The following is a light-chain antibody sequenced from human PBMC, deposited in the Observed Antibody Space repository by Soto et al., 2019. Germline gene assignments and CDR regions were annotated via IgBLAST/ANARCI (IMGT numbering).Light chain of an antibody. CDR1: SSDVGGYKY. J-gene: IGLJ1*01. V-gene: IGLV2-11*01. Sequence: QSALTQPRSVSGSPGQSVTISCTGTSSDVGGYKYVSWYQQRPGKAPKLMIYDVTERPSGVPDRFSGSKSGNTASLTISGLQAEDEADYYCCSYAGSFTLGVFGTGTKLTVL. CDR2: DVT. CDR3: CSYAGSFTLGV.